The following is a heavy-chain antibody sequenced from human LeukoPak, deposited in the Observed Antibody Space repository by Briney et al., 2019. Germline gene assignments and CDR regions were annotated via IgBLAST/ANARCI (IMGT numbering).Heavy chain of an antibody. J-gene: IGHJ4*02. CDR1: GFTFSSYA. CDR2: ISGSGGST. V-gene: IGHV3-23*01. Sequence: GGSLRLSCAASGFTFSSYAMSWVRQAPGKGLEWVSAISGSGGSTYYADSVKGRFTISRDNSKSTLYLQMNSLRAEDTAVYYCAKDFAVTGYDILTGYYEGEGYFDYWGQGTLVTVSS. D-gene: IGHD3-9*01. CDR3: AKDFAVTGYDILTGYYEGEGYFDY.